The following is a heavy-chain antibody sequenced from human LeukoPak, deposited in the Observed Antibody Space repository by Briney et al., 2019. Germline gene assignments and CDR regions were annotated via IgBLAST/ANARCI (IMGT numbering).Heavy chain of an antibody. J-gene: IGHJ5*02. CDR3: ARDGEVGVGRWFDP. D-gene: IGHD1-26*01. V-gene: IGHV3-21*01. CDR2: ISSSSSYI. Sequence: AGGSLRLSCAASGFTFSSYSMNWVRQAPGKGLEWVSSISSSSSYIYYADSVEGRFTFSRDNAKNSLSLQMNSLRAEDTAVYYCARDGEVGVGRWFDPWGQGTLVTVSS. CDR1: GFTFSSYS.